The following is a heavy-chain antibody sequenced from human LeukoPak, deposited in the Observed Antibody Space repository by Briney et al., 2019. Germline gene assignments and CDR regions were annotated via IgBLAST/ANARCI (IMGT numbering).Heavy chain of an antibody. Sequence: SETLSLTCTVSGGSISRSYWSWIRQPPGKGLEWIGYIYYSGSTNYNPSLKSRVTISVDTSKNQLSLKLTSVSAADTAVYYCARIFTDSGSYYSEYWGQGTLVTVSS. V-gene: IGHV4-59*01. D-gene: IGHD3-22*01. CDR1: GGSISRSY. CDR3: ARIFTDSGSYYSEY. CDR2: IYYSGST. J-gene: IGHJ4*02.